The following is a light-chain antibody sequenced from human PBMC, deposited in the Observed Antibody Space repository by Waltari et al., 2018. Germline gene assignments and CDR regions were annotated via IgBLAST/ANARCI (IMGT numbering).Light chain of an antibody. V-gene: IGKV1-16*02. CDR1: QDISNY. J-gene: IGKJ4*01. Sequence: DIQMTQSPSSLSASVGDRVTITCRASQDISNYLAWFQQKPGKAPKSLISAASSLQSGVPSKFSGSGSGTDFTLTISSLQAEDFATYYCQQYNSYPLTFGGGTKVEMK. CDR2: AAS. CDR3: QQYNSYPLT.